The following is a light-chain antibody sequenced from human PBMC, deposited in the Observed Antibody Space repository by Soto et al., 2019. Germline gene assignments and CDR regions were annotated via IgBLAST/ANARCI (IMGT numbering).Light chain of an antibody. CDR3: HQYDNWPKT. V-gene: IGKV3-15*01. J-gene: IGKJ5*01. CDR2: AAS. Sequence: EIVMTESPATLSLSPGERATLSCWASQSISSKLAWYQHRPGQAPRLLIYAASTRATGIPARFSGSGSGTEFTLTISSLQSEDFAVYYCHQYDNWPKTFGQGTRLEI. CDR1: QSISSK.